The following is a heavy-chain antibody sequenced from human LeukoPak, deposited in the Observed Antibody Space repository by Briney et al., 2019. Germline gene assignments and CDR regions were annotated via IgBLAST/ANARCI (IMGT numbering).Heavy chain of an antibody. D-gene: IGHD2-2*01. Sequence: ASVKVSCKASGYTFTIYGISWVRQAPGQGLEWMGWISAYNGNTNYAQKLQGRVTMTTDTSTSTAYMELRSLRSDDTAVYYCARGCSSTSCPYGMDVWGQGTAVTVSS. CDR1: GYTFTIYG. J-gene: IGHJ6*02. V-gene: IGHV1-18*01. CDR2: ISAYNGNT. CDR3: ARGCSSTSCPYGMDV.